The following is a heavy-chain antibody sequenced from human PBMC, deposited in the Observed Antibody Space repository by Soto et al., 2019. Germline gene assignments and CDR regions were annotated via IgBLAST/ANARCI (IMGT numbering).Heavy chain of an antibody. CDR1: GFPFSTYA. V-gene: IGHV3-23*01. CDR2: ISGSGVST. J-gene: IGHJ3*02. D-gene: IGHD4-17*01. Sequence: GGPLRLSCAASGFPFSTYAMSWVRQAPGKGMEWVSAISGSGVSTYYADSLKGGFTISRDNFINPLYLQMTSLRTEDTAVYYCAHPRGYGVFDAYDIWGQGAMVTVSS. CDR3: AHPRGYGVFDAYDI.